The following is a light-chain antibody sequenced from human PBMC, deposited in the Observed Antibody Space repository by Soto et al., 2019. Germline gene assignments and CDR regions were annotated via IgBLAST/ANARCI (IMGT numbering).Light chain of an antibody. Sequence: SYELTQPPSVSVSPGQTASITCSGDKLGDKYACWYQQKPGQSPVLVIYQDSKRPSGIPERFSGSNSGNTATLTISGTQAMDEADYYCQAWDSITAGVVFGGGTKLTVL. CDR2: QDS. CDR1: KLGDKY. V-gene: IGLV3-1*01. CDR3: QAWDSITAGVV. J-gene: IGLJ2*01.